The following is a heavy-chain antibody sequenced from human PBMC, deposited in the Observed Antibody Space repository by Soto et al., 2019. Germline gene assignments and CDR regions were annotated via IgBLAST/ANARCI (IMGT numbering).Heavy chain of an antibody. J-gene: IGHJ4*02. CDR1: GFTFGSYA. CDR2: ISGGGGST. V-gene: IGHV3-23*01. D-gene: IGHD3-22*01. CDR3: ARALDYYDSSGYSPGPLY. Sequence: GGSLRLSCAASGFTFGSYAMSWVRQAPGKGLEWVSVISGGGGSTYYADSVKGRFTISRDNSKNTLYLQMNSLRAKDTAVYYCARALDYYDSSGYSPGPLYWGQGTLVTVSS.